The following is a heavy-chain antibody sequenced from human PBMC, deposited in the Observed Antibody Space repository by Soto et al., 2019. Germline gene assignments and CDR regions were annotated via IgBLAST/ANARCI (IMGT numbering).Heavy chain of an antibody. V-gene: IGHV4-59*01. CDR3: ARVRGSLDY. D-gene: IGHD1-26*01. J-gene: IGHJ4*02. CDR2: IYYSGST. Sequence: QVQLQESGPGLVKPSETLSLTCTVSGGSISSYYWSWIRQPPGKGLEWIGYIYYSGSTNYNPYLKSRVTISVDTAKNQLSLKLSSVTAADTALYYCARVRGSLDYWGQGTLVTVSS. CDR1: GGSISSYY.